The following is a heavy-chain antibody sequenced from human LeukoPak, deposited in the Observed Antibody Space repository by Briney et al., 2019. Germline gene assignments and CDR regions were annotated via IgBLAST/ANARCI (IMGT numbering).Heavy chain of an antibody. Sequence: PGGSLRLSCAASGFSFSNYGMHWVRQAPGKGLEWAALIQSDGSRTYSADSVKGRFTISRDNPRNTLYLQMNRLRPEDTAVYYCAKRYCKSATCRSDMDAWGQGTTVTVSS. CDR1: GFSFSNYG. D-gene: IGHD2-15*01. V-gene: IGHV3-30*02. CDR3: AKRYCKSATCRSDMDA. J-gene: IGHJ6*02. CDR2: IQSDGSRT.